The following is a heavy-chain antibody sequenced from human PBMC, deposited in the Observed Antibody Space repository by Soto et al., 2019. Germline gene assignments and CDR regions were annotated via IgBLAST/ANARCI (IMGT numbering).Heavy chain of an antibody. CDR2: ISSNGGST. CDR3: AKVRVRGMATIMDAFDI. Sequence: SGGSLRLSXSASGFTFSSYAMHWVRQAPGKGLEYVSAISSNGGSTYYADSVKGRFTISRDNSKNTLYLQMSSLRAEDTAVYYCAKVRVRGMATIMDAFDIWGQGTMVTVSS. J-gene: IGHJ3*02. CDR1: GFTFSSYA. D-gene: IGHD5-12*01. V-gene: IGHV3-64D*06.